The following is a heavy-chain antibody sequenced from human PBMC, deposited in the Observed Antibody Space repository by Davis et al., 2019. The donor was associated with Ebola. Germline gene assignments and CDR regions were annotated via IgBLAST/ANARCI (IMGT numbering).Heavy chain of an antibody. D-gene: IGHD5-12*01. CDR3: ARDTSFIVATITYYYYGMDV. CDR1: GFTFSSYS. Sequence: PGGSLRLSCAASGFTFSSYSMNWVRQAPGKGLEWVSYISSSSSTIYYADSVKGRFTISRDNAKNSLYLQMNSLRDEDTAVYYCARDTSFIVATITYYYYGMDVWGQGTTVTVSS. CDR2: ISSSSSTI. J-gene: IGHJ6*02. V-gene: IGHV3-48*02.